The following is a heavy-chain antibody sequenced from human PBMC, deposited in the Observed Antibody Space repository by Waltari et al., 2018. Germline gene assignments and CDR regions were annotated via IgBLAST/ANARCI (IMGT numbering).Heavy chain of an antibody. D-gene: IGHD2-21*02. CDR3: AGATAESALDS. CDR2: IWVCRSKK. V-gene: IGHV3-33*01. CDR1: GFTFITYG. J-gene: IGHJ4*02. Sequence: QVQLVESGGDVVQTGRSLRLSCSTSGFTFITYGMHWVRQAPGKGVVWVAGIWVCRSKKYSVDSLKGRVTIPRETSRNPPYLQMDSLRVEDTAMYYCAGATAESALDSWGQGTRVIVSS.